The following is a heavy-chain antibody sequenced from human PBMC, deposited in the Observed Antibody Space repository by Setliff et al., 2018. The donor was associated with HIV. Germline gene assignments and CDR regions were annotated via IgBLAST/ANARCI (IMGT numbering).Heavy chain of an antibody. Sequence: SETLSLTCTVSGGSISSGSYYWSWIRQPAGGGLEWIGRIYTSGSADYNPSLKSRVTISIDTSKNQFSLKLNAVTAADTAVYYCARDQGESTWSYWFDPWGQGTQVTVSS. CDR2: IYTSGSA. CDR1: GGSISSGSYY. CDR3: ARDQGESTWSYWFDP. D-gene: IGHD6-13*01. J-gene: IGHJ5*02. V-gene: IGHV4-61*02.